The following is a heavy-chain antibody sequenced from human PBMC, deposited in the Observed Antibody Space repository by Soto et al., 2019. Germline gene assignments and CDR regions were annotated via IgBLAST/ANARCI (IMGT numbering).Heavy chain of an antibody. V-gene: IGHV3-30-3*01. CDR1: GFTFSSYA. CDR2: ISYDGGNK. D-gene: IGHD3-10*01. J-gene: IGHJ4*02. CDR3: ARDRSNLYYGSGSYLDY. Sequence: PGGSLRLSCAASGFTFSSYAMHWVRQAPGKGLEWVAVISYDGGNKYYADSVKGRFTISRDNSKNTLYLQMNSLRAEDTAVYYCARDRSNLYYGSGSYLDYWGQGTLVTVSS.